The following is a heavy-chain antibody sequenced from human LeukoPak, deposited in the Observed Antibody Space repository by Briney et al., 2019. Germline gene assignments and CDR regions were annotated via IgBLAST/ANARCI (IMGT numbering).Heavy chain of an antibody. CDR2: INPNSGGT. D-gene: IGHD5-18*01. V-gene: IGHV1-2*06. J-gene: IGHJ4*02. Sequence: ASVKVSCKASGYTFTGYYMHWVRQAPGHGLEWMGRINPNSGGTNYAQKFQGRVTMARDTSISTAYMELSRLRSDDTAVYYCARVTGGYSYGYGYWGQGTLVTVSS. CDR3: ARVTGGYSYGYGY. CDR1: GYTFTGYY.